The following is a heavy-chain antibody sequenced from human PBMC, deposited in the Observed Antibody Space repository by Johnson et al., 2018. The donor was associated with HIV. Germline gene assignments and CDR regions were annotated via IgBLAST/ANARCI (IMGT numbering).Heavy chain of an antibody. D-gene: IGHD3-22*01. CDR1: GFTFSSYG. J-gene: IGHJ3*02. V-gene: IGHV3-30*18. CDR3: AKDQGITMIVVVAGAFDI. Sequence: QVQLVESGGGVVQPGRSLRLSCAASGFTFSSYGMHWVRQAPGKGLEWVAVISYDGSNKYYADSVKGLFTISRDNSKNTLYLQMNSLRAEDTAVYYCAKDQGITMIVVVAGAFDIWGQGTMVTVSS. CDR2: ISYDGSNK.